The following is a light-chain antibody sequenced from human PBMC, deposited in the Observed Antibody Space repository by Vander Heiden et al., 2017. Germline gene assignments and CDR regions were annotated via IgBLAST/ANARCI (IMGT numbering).Light chain of an antibody. CDR1: QNIGAY. J-gene: IGKJ1*01. CDR3: QPSYSSPVT. Sequence: DIQMTQSPSSLSASVGDRVTITCRASQNIGAYLNWYQQKPGKAPRLLIYVVSSLESGVPSRFSGSGSETDFTLTITSLQPEDSATYFCQPSYSSPVTVGQGTKVEIK. V-gene: IGKV1-39*01. CDR2: VVS.